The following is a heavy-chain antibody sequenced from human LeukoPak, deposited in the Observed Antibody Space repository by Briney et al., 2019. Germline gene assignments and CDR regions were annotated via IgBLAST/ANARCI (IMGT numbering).Heavy chain of an antibody. CDR1: GGSISSSSYY. V-gene: IGHV4-39*07. D-gene: IGHD3-16*01. J-gene: IGHJ4*02. CDR2: IYYSGST. Sequence: SETLSLTCTVSGGSISSSSYYWGWIRQPPGKGLEWIGSIYYSGSTYYNPSLKSRVTISVDTSKNQFSLKLSSVTAADTAVYYCARKNYAHLDYWGQGTLVTVSS. CDR3: ARKNYAHLDY.